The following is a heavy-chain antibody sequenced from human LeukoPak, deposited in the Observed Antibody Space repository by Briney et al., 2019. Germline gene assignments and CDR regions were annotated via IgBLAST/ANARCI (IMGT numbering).Heavy chain of an antibody. CDR2: IRSTGSSI. Sequence: PGGSLRLSCVASGFIFSDYYMSWVRQTPGKGLEWIAYIRSTGSSIFYAESVRGRFSISRDNAENSLYLQMNSLRAEDTAIYYCARPLARFFGESPHHWGQGTLVTVSS. CDR3: ARPLARFFGESPHH. CDR1: GFIFSDYY. J-gene: IGHJ5*02. D-gene: IGHD3-10*01. V-gene: IGHV3-11*01.